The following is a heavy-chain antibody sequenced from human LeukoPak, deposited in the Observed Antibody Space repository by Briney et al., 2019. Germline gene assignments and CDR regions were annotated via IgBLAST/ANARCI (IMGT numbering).Heavy chain of an antibody. Sequence: VGSLRLSCAPSVYTLSIYAIHCVREAPDEGPEWVADISYDGSKIYYAHTVKRRFTLSRDNTKNTLYLQLNSLRADVTALYCCNRGVNHGSYSYLDLWGRGTLVTVSS. J-gene: IGHJ2*01. CDR1: VYTLSIYA. CDR3: NRGVNHGSYSYLDL. CDR2: ISYDGSKI. V-gene: IGHV3-30-3*01. D-gene: IGHD1-14*01.